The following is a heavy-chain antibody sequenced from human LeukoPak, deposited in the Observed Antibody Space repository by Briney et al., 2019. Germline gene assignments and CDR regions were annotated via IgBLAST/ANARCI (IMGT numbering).Heavy chain of an antibody. D-gene: IGHD3-22*01. CDR3: ARVPYPSHDGYPAPLDY. CDR2: IIPIFGTA. J-gene: IGHJ4*02. V-gene: IGHV1-69*13. CDR1: GGTFSSYA. Sequence: ASVKVSCKASGGTFSSYAISWVRQAPGQGLEWMVGIIPIFGTANYAQKFQGRVTITADESTSTAYMELSSLRSEDTAVYYCARVPYPSHDGYPAPLDYWGQGTLVTVPS.